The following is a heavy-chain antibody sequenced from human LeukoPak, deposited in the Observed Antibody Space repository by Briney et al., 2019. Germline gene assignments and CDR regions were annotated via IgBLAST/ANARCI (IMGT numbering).Heavy chain of an antibody. J-gene: IGHJ4*02. V-gene: IGHV4-30-4*01. D-gene: IGHD2-21*02. Sequence: SETLSLTCTVSGGSISSGDKYWSWIRQPPGKGLEWIGYIYYSGSTYYNPPLKSRLTISVDTSENQFSLHLTSVTAADTAVYFCARVTRWAGLDFWGQGTLVTVSS. CDR2: IYYSGST. CDR3: ARVTRWAGLDF. CDR1: GGSISSGDKY.